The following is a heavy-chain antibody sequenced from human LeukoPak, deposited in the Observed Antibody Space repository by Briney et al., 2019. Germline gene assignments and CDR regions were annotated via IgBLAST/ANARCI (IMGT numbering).Heavy chain of an antibody. V-gene: IGHV3-23*01. D-gene: IGHD6-19*01. J-gene: IGHJ4*02. CDR2: ITGSGAST. CDR1: GFTFSSYA. Sequence: PGESLRLSYAASGFTFSSYAMSWVRQARGKGLEWVSGITGSGASTYYADSVKGRFTISRDNSKNTLYLQMNSLRAEDTATYYCARKSVAAIPPLYWGQGTLVTVSS. CDR3: ARKSVAAIPPLY.